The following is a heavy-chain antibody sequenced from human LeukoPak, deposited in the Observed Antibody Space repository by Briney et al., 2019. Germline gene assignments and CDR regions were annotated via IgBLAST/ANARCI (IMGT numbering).Heavy chain of an antibody. CDR3: ARDIWDQETRYFDY. CDR2: ISRSSNYI. V-gene: IGHV3-21*01. Sequence: GGSLRLSCAASGFTFSTYSMNWVRQAPGKGLEWVSSISRSSNYIYYADSVKGRFTISRDNAKNSLYLQMNSLRAEDTAVYFCARDIWDQETRYFDYWGQGTLVTVSS. CDR1: GFTFSTYS. D-gene: IGHD1-26*01. J-gene: IGHJ4*02.